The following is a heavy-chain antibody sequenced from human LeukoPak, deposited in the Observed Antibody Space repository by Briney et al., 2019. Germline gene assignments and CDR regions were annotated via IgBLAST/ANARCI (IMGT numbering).Heavy chain of an antibody. D-gene: IGHD3-10*01. Sequence: GGSLRLSCAASGFTVSSNYMSWVRQAPGKGLEWVSVIYSGGYTPYADSVKGRFTISRDNSKNTLYLQMNSLRAEDTAVYYCARSPTFGSGGYDYFDPWGQGTLVTVSS. CDR3: ARSPTFGSGGYDYFDP. J-gene: IGHJ5*02. CDR2: IYSGGYT. CDR1: GFTVSSNY. V-gene: IGHV3-66*02.